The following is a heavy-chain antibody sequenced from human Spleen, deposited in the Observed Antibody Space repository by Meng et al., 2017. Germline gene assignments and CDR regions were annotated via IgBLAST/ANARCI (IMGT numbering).Heavy chain of an antibody. CDR1: GDSLSSYF. CDR3: ARGSFIAASGTHFDY. J-gene: IGHJ4*02. CDR2: IDYSGST. V-gene: IGHV4-59*12. D-gene: IGHD6-13*01. Sequence: SETLSLTCSVSGDSLSSYFWTWIRQPPGKGLEWIGYIDYSGSTNCNPSLKSRVTFSVDTSKSQFSLNLSSVTDADTAVYYCARGSFIAASGTHFDYWGRGTLVTVSS.